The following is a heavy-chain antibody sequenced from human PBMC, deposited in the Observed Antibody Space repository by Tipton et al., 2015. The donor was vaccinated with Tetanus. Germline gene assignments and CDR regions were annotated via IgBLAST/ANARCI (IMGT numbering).Heavy chain of an antibody. CDR1: GGSISSGGYY. J-gene: IGHJ6*02. V-gene: IGHV4-31*03. Sequence: TLSLTCTVSGGSISSGGYYWSWIRQHPGKGLEWIGYTYYSGSTYYNPSLKSRVTISVDTSKNQFSLKLSSVTAADTTVYYCARDRYYDILTGYYGVGVDRLYGMDVWGQGTTVTVSS. CDR2: TYYSGST. CDR3: ARDRYYDILTGYYGVGVDRLYGMDV. D-gene: IGHD3-9*01.